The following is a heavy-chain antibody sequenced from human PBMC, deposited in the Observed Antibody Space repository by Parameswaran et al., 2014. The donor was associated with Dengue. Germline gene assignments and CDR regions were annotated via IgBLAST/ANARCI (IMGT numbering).Heavy chain of an antibody. CDR1: GFTFSSYG. J-gene: IGHJ6*02. CDR3: ARSSGWYEKWYYYYGMDV. D-gene: IGHD6-19*01. Sequence: QAGGSLRLSCAASGFTFSSYGMHWVRQAPGKGLEWVAVISYDGSNKYYADSVKGRFTISRDNSKNTLYLQMNSLRAEDTAVYYCARSSGWYEKWYYYYGMDVWGQGTTVTVSS. CDR2: ISYDGSNK. V-gene: IGHV3-30*03.